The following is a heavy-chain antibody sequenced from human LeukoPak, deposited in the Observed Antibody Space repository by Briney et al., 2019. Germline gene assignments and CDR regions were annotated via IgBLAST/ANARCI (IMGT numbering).Heavy chain of an antibody. CDR2: IYYSGST. CDR1: GGSISSGDYY. D-gene: IGHD2-15*01. CDR3: ASGPNCSGGSCYSLIFDY. Sequence: SETLSLTCTVSGGSISSGDYYWSWIRQPPGKGLDWIGYIYYSGSTYYNPSLKSRVIMSVDTSKSQFSLKLSSVTAADTAVYYCASGPNCSGGSCYSLIFDYWGQGTLVTVSS. J-gene: IGHJ4*02. V-gene: IGHV4-30-4*01.